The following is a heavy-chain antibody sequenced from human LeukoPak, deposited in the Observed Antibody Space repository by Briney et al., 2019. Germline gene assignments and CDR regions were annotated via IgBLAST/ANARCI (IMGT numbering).Heavy chain of an antibody. D-gene: IGHD6-13*01. CDR2: IYHSGST. CDR3: AEGIAAAWNSSWFDP. J-gene: IGHJ5*02. Sequence: PSETLSLTCAVSGYSISSGYYWGWIWPPPGKGLEWIGRIYHSGSTYYNPSLKSRVTISVDTSKNQFSLKLSSVTAADTAVYYCAEGIAAAWNSSWFDPWGQGTLVTVSS. V-gene: IGHV4-38-2*01. CDR1: GYSISSGYY.